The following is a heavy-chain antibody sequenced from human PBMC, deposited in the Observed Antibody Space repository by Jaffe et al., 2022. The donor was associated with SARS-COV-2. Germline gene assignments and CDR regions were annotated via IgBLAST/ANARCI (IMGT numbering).Heavy chain of an antibody. J-gene: IGHJ5*02. CDR3: ARGRGANWFDP. V-gene: IGHV3-7*01. Sequence: EVQLVESGGGLVQPGGSLRLSCAASGFAFSSYWMIWVRQGPVKGLEWVANIKQDGSEKYYLDSVKGRFTISRDNAKNSLYLQMNSLGAEDTAVYYCARGRGANWFDPWGQGTLVTVSS. CDR2: IKQDGSEK. CDR1: GFAFSSYW.